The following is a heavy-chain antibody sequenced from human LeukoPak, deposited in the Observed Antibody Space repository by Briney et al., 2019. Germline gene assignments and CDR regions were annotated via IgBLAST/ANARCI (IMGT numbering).Heavy chain of an antibody. D-gene: IGHD5-18*01. CDR1: GYTLTGYY. V-gene: IGHV1-2*02. CDR2: INPNSGGT. CDR3: ARGSGYSYGYPIYYFDY. Sequence: ASVKVSCKASGYTLTGYYMHWVRQAPGQGLEWMGWINPNSGGTNYAQKFQGRVTMTRDTSISTAYMELSRLRSDDTAVYYCARGSGYSYGYPIYYFDYWGQGTLVTVSS. J-gene: IGHJ4*02.